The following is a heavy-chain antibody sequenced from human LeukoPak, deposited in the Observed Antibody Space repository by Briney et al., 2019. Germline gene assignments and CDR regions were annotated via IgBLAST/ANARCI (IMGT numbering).Heavy chain of an antibody. CDR1: GFTFSSYG. V-gene: IGHV3-30*02. Sequence: PGGSLSLSCGAPGFTFSSYGMHWVRRAPGRGLEWVAFIRNDGRSKYYADSVKGRFTISRDNSKNTLYLQMNSLRAEDTAVYYCAKGLRKLIVGSTEYYFDYWGQGTLVTVSS. CDR2: IRNDGRSK. D-gene: IGHD1-26*01. J-gene: IGHJ4*02. CDR3: AKGLRKLIVGSTEYYFDY.